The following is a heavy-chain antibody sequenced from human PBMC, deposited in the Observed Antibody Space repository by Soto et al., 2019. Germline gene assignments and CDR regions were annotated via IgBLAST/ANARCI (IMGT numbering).Heavy chain of an antibody. CDR3: AKDRGFYSRRQVFDY. J-gene: IGHJ4*02. V-gene: IGHV3-30*02. D-gene: IGHD6-13*01. CDR1: GFTFSSYG. Sequence: GGSLRLSCAASGFTFSSYGMHWVRQAPGKGLEWVAVIWYDGSNKYYADSVKGRFTISRDNSKNTLYLQMNSLRTEDTAVYYCAKDRGFYSRRQVFDYWGQGTLVTVSS. CDR2: IWYDGSNK.